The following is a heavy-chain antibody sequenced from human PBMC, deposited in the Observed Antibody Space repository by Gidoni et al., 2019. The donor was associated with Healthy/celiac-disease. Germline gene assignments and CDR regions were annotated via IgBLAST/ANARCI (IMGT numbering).Heavy chain of an antibody. V-gene: IGHV3-9*01. CDR3: AKSKPGGYSSGWYYFDY. Sequence: EVQLVESGGGLVQPGRSLILSCAASGFPFDDYAMHWVRQAPGKGLEWVSGISWNSGSIGYADSVKGRFTISRDNAKNSLYLQMNSLRAEDTALYYCAKSKPGGYSSGWYYFDYWGQGTLVTVSS. CDR1: GFPFDDYA. CDR2: ISWNSGSI. D-gene: IGHD6-19*01. J-gene: IGHJ4*02.